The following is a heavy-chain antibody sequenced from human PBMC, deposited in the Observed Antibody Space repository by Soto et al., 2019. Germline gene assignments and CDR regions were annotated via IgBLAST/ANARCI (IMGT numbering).Heavy chain of an antibody. J-gene: IGHJ4*02. V-gene: IGHV5-10-1*01. D-gene: IGHD3-22*01. CDR3: ARQIYDSDTGPNFQYYFDS. CDR2: IDPSDSQT. Sequence: GESLKISCKGSGYSFTSYRIGWVRQKPGKGLEWMGRIDPSDSQTYYSPSFRGHVTISVTKSITTVFLQWSSLRASDTAMYYCARQIYDSDTGPNFQYYFDSWGQGTPVTVSS. CDR1: GYSFTSYR.